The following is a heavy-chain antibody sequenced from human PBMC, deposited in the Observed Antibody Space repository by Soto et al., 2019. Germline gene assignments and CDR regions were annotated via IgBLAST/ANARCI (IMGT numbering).Heavy chain of an antibody. CDR1: GVSITSPNR. CDR2: IYHSGNT. CDR3: ARVMGVASGGPLDF. Sequence: SETLSLTCAVSGVSITSPNRWSWLRRSPGKGLEWIGEIYHSGNTNYNPSLGTPVTISIDRSKNHFSLQLTSVTAADTAMYYCARVMGVASGGPLDFWGQGTLVTVSS. D-gene: IGHD2-15*01. V-gene: IGHV4-4*02. J-gene: IGHJ4*02.